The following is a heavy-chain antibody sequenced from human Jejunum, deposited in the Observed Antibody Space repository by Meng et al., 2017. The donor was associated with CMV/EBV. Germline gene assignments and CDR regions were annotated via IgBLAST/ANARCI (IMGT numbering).Heavy chain of an antibody. CDR2: ISHDGSNY. CDR1: GFTLRPYV. D-gene: IGHD3-3*01. CDR3: ARDPRFSGGWFDT. V-gene: IGHV3-30-3*01. J-gene: IGHJ5*02. Sequence: AASGFTLRPYVMHWVRQAPGKGLEWVAVISHDGSNYYYADSVKGRFTISRDNSKNTLHLQMNSLRPEDTAVYYCARDPRFSGGWFDTWGQGTLVTVSS.